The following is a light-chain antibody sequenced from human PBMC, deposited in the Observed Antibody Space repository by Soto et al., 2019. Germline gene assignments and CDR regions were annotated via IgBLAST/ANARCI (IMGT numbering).Light chain of an antibody. Sequence: QSVLTQPPSVSGAPGQMVTISCTESSSNIGAGYDVHWYQQLPGTAPKLLIYGNSNRPSGVPDRFSGSKSGTSASLAITGLQAEDEADYYCQSYDSSLTSWVFGGGTKLTVL. CDR3: QSYDSSLTSWV. CDR1: SSNIGAGYD. CDR2: GNS. V-gene: IGLV1-40*01. J-gene: IGLJ3*02.